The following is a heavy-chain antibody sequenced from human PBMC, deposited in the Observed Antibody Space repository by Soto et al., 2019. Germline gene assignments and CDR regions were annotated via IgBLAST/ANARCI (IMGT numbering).Heavy chain of an antibody. Sequence: QLQLQESGPGLVKPSETLSLTCTVSGGSISSSSYYWGWIRQPPGKGLEWIGSIYYSGSTYYNPSLKSRVTISVDTSKNQFSLKLSSVTAADTAVYYCARRLGIAVAGGYYYYYMDVWGKGTTVTVSS. D-gene: IGHD6-19*01. V-gene: IGHV4-39*01. CDR3: ARRLGIAVAGGYYYYYMDV. J-gene: IGHJ6*03. CDR1: GGSISSSSYY. CDR2: IYYSGST.